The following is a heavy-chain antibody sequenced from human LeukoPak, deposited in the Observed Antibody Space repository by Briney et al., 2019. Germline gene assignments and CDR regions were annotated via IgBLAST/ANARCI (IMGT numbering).Heavy chain of an antibody. Sequence: GGSLRLSCAASGFSFSTPWVRWVRQAPGKGLVWVSRIHNDGSATNYADSVKGRFTISRDNAKNTLYLQMNNLRDEDTAVYFCASTARQSYFDYWGQGILVTVSS. CDR3: ASTARQSYFDY. J-gene: IGHJ4*02. D-gene: IGHD3-16*01. V-gene: IGHV3-74*01. CDR2: IHNDGSAT. CDR1: GFSFSTPW.